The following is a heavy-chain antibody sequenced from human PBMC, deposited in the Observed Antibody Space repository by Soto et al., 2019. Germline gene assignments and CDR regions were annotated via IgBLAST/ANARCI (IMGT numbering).Heavy chain of an antibody. D-gene: IGHD3-3*01. CDR1: GFTFSSYA. Sequence: TGGSLRLSCAASGFTFSSYAITWVRQAPGKGLEWVSAIGSDGDSTFYADSVKGRFTISRDNSRNTLYLQMNSLRAEDTAVYFCAKHSRTNDFWSSALKGAFDICGPGTMLTVSS. V-gene: IGHV3-23*01. CDR2: IGSDGDST. J-gene: IGHJ3*02. CDR3: AKHSRTNDFWSSALKGAFDI.